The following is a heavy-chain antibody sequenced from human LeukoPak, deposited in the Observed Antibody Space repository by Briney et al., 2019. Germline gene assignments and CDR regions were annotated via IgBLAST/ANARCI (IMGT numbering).Heavy chain of an antibody. Sequence: SETLSLTCTVSGGSISSYYWSWIRQPPGKGLEWIGNIYYSGSTNYNPSLKSRVTISVDTSKSQFSLKLSSVTAADTAVYYCASYGSGSSDSHFDYWGRGTLVTVSS. V-gene: IGHV4-59*01. J-gene: IGHJ4*02. CDR1: GGSISSYY. D-gene: IGHD3-10*01. CDR2: IYYSGST. CDR3: ASYGSGSSDSHFDY.